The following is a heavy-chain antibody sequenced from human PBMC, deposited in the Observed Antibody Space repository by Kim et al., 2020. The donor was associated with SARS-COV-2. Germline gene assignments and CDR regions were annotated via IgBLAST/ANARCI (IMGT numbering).Heavy chain of an antibody. CDR2: IKSKAAGGTT. V-gene: IGHV3-15*01. CDR1: GFPFSDTW. CDR3: TADRGVTADC. Sequence: GGSLRLSCAVSGFPFSDTWMSWVRQAPGKGLEWVGRIKSKAAGGTTDYTAPVKGRFTISRDDSENMLYLQMNTLKTEDTAVYYCTADRGVTADCWGQGTLVTISS. J-gene: IGHJ4*02. D-gene: IGHD2-21*02.